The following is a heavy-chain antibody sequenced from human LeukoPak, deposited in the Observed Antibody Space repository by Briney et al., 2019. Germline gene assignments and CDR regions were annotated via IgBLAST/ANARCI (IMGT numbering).Heavy chain of an antibody. Sequence: GASVTVSCKASGYTFTSYAMHWVRQAPGQRLEWMGWINAGNGNTKYSQKFQGRVTITRDTSASTAYMELSSLRSEDTAVYYCARGGADLWFGEFLWGQGTLVTVSS. CDR2: INAGNGNT. D-gene: IGHD3-10*01. CDR1: GYTFTSYA. V-gene: IGHV1-3*01. J-gene: IGHJ4*02. CDR3: ARGGADLWFGEFL.